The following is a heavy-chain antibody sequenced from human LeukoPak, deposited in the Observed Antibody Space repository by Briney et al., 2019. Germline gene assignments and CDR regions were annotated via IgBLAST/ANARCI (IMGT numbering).Heavy chain of an antibody. CDR2: ISAYNGNT. CDR3: AADRDYDFWSGYPLLFDY. CDR1: GYTFTSYG. Sequence: ASVKVSCKASGYTFTSYGISWVRQAPGQGLEWMGWISAYNGNTNYAQKLQGRVTMTTDTSTSTAYMELSSLRSEDTAVYYCAADRDYDFWSGYPLLFDYWGQGTLVTVSS. V-gene: IGHV1-18*01. J-gene: IGHJ4*02. D-gene: IGHD3-3*01.